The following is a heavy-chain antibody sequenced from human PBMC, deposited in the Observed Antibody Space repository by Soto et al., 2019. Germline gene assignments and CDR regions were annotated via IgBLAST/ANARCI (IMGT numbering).Heavy chain of an antibody. CDR3: ASSGPQWLDEGYYFDY. Sequence: EVQLVESGGGLVQPGRSLRLSCAASGFTFDDYAMHWVRQAPGKGLEWVSGISWNSGSIGYADSVKGRFTISRDNAKNSLYLQMNSLRAEDTALYYCASSGPQWLDEGYYFDYWGQGTLVTVSS. D-gene: IGHD6-19*01. J-gene: IGHJ4*02. CDR1: GFTFDDYA. V-gene: IGHV3-9*01. CDR2: ISWNSGSI.